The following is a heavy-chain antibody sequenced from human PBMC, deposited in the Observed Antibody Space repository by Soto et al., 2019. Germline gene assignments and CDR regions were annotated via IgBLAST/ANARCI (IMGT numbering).Heavy chain of an antibody. CDR2: IYTSGST. D-gene: IGHD4-17*01. V-gene: IGHV4-4*07. CDR3: ARGLSYTPPNDYGDEEPRDYFEY. CDR1: GGSISSYY. Sequence: KTSETLSLTCTVSGGSISSYYWSWIRQPAGKGLEWIGRIYTSGSTNYNPSLKSRVTMSVDTSKNQFSLKLSSVTAADAAVYYCARGLSYTPPNDYGDEEPRDYFEYWGQGTLVTVSS. J-gene: IGHJ4*02.